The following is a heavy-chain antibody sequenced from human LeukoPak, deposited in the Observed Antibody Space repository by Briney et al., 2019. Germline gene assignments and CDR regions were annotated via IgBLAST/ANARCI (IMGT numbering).Heavy chain of an antibody. V-gene: IGHV4-39*07. J-gene: IGHJ3*02. D-gene: IGHD2-2*01. CDR3: AREPPSSAMKAFDI. Sequence: SETLSLTCTVSGGSISSSSYYWGWIRQPPGKGLEWIGSIYYSGSTYYNPSLKSRVTISVDTSKNQFSLKLSSVTAADTAVYYCAREPPSSAMKAFDIWGQGTMVTVSS. CDR1: GGSISSSSYY. CDR2: IYYSGST.